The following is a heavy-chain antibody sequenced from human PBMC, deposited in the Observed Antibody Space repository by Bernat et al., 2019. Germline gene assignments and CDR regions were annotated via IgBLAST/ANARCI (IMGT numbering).Heavy chain of an antibody. V-gene: IGHV3-23*01. Sequence: EVQLLESGGGLVQPGGSLRLSCAASGFTFSSYAMSWVRQAPGKGLEWVSAISGSGGSKYYADSVKGRFTISRDNTKNTLYLQINSLRAEDTAVYYCATFNVAATFLGAFDIWGRGTMVTVSS. J-gene: IGHJ3*02. CDR2: ISGSGGSK. CDR3: ATFNVAATFLGAFDI. CDR1: GFTFSSYA. D-gene: IGHD2-15*01.